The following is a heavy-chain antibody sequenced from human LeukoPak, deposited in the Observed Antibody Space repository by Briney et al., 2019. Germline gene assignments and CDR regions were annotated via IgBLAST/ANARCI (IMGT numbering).Heavy chain of an antibody. Sequence: GRSLRLSCAASGFTFDDYAMHWVRQAPGKGPEWVSGISWNSGSIGYADSVKGRFTISRDNAKNSLYLQMNSLRAEDMALYYCAKSPCGGDCYSFDYWGQGTLVTVSS. CDR1: GFTFDDYA. V-gene: IGHV3-9*03. CDR3: AKSPCGGDCYSFDY. J-gene: IGHJ4*02. CDR2: ISWNSGSI. D-gene: IGHD2-21*02.